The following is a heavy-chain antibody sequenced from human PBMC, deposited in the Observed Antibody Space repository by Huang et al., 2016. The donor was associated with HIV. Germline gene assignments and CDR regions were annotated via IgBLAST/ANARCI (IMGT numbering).Heavy chain of an antibody. D-gene: IGHD6-19*01. Sequence: QVRLPQWGAGLLKPSETLSLTCAVYNGSFSGYFWNCVRLAPRKGLGWIGEVSHSGNVNSNPSLQSRVSMSVVPSKKQFSLNLTSVTAADSAIYYCGGSPGMGMVAGGWVVHWGHGNQVRVSS. CDR2: VSHSGNV. CDR1: NGSFSGYF. J-gene: IGHJ4*01. V-gene: IGHV4-34*02. CDR3: GGSPGMGMVAGGWVVH.